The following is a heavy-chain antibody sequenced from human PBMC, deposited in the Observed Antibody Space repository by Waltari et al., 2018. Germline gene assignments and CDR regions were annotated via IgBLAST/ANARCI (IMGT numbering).Heavy chain of an antibody. CDR1: GGSISSYY. CDR3: ARDNGLSPGGFDY. Sequence: QVQLQESGPGLVKPSETLSLTCTVSGGSISSYYWNWIRQPAGKGLDWIGRIYTSGNTNYNPSLKSRVTMSVDTSKNQFSLKLSSVTAADTAVYYCARDNGLSPGGFDYWGQGTLVTVSS. J-gene: IGHJ4*02. V-gene: IGHV4-4*07. D-gene: IGHD2-8*01. CDR2: IYTSGNT.